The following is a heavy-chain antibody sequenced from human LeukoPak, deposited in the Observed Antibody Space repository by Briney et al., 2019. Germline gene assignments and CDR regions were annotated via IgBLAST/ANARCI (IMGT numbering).Heavy chain of an antibody. D-gene: IGHD2-15*01. CDR3: ARGYCSGGSCATEWWDNWFDP. J-gene: IGHJ5*02. Sequence: KPSETLSLTCTVSGGSISSSSYYWGWIRQPPGKGLEWIGSIYYSVSTYYNPSLKSRVTISVDTSKNQFSLKLSSVTAVDTAVYYCARGYCSGGSCATEWWDNWFDPWGQGTLVTVSS. CDR2: IYYSVST. CDR1: GGSISSSSYY. V-gene: IGHV4-39*01.